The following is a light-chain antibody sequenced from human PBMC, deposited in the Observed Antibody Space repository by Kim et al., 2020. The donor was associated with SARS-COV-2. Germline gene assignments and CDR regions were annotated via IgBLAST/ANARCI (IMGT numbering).Light chain of an antibody. CDR2: DVN. CDR3: CSYAGSFTWV. Sequence: QSALTQPRSVSGSPGQSVTISCTGTITDVGGYNSVSWYQQRPGKAPKLMIYDVNKRPSGVPDRFSGSKSANTASLTISGLQAEDEADYCCCSYAGSFTWVFGGGTQLTVL. J-gene: IGLJ2*01. CDR1: ITDVGGYNS. V-gene: IGLV2-11*01.